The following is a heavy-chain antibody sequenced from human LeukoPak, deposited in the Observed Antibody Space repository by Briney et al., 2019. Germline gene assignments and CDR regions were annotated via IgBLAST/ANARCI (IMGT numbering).Heavy chain of an antibody. Sequence: ASVKVSCKASGYTFTSYGISWVRQAPGQGLEWMGWISAYNGNTNYAQKLQGRVTMTTDTFTSTAYMELRSLRSDDTAVYYCARTVGDWGTLLHGLNDYWGQGTLVTVSS. CDR1: GYTFTSYG. CDR2: ISAYNGNT. J-gene: IGHJ4*02. CDR3: ARTVGDWGTLLHGLNDY. D-gene: IGHD3-16*01. V-gene: IGHV1-18*01.